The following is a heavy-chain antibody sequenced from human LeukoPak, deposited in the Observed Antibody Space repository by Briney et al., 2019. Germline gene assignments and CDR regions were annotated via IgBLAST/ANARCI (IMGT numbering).Heavy chain of an antibody. CDR3: VRGNTVFGAEARFDA. V-gene: IGHV4-59*01. D-gene: IGHD3-3*01. CDR2: VFYSGYT. J-gene: IGHJ5*02. Sequence: SETLSLMCTVSGGSISTFYWSWIRQLPGKRLEWIGFVFYSGYTSYNPSLESRVKIFVDTSKNQFSLNLTSVTAADTAIYYCVRGNTVFGAEARFDAWGRGTLVTVSS. CDR1: GGSISTFY.